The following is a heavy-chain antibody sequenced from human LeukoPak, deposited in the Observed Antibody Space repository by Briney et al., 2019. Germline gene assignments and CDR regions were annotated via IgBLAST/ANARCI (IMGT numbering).Heavy chain of an antibody. D-gene: IGHD2-2*01. V-gene: IGHV4-34*01. Sequence: SETLPLTCAVYGGSFSGYYWSWIRQPPGKGLEWIGEINHSGSTNYNPSLKSRVTISVDTSKNQFSLKLSSVTAADTAVYYCARGRCSSTSCYANYYYMDVWGKGTTVTVSS. CDR2: INHSGST. CDR1: GGSFSGYY. J-gene: IGHJ6*03. CDR3: ARGRCSSTSCYANYYYMDV.